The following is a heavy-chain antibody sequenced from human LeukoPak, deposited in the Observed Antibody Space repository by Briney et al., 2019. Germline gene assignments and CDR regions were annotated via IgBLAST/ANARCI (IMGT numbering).Heavy chain of an antibody. J-gene: IGHJ4*02. CDR3: AKDGVPSRWFGRNYFDY. CDR2: IRYDGSKK. Sequence: PGGSLRLSCAASGFTFSSYGMHWVRQAPGKGLEWVAFIRYDGSKKYYADSVKGRFTISRDNSKNTLSLQMNGLRAEDTAVYYCAKDGVPSRWFGRNYFDYWGQGTLVTVSS. CDR1: GFTFSSYG. V-gene: IGHV3-30*02. D-gene: IGHD3-10*01.